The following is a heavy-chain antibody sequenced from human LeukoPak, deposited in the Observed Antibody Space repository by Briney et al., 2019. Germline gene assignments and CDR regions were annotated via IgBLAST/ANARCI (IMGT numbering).Heavy chain of an antibody. J-gene: IGHJ4*02. CDR2: ISGIGGST. CDR3: AKAGKGIAAAIYYFDY. CDR1: GFTFSSYA. D-gene: IGHD6-13*01. Sequence: PGGSLRLSCAASGFTFSSYAMSWVRQAPGKGLEWVSGISGIGGSTFHADSVKGRFTISRDNSKNTLYLQMNSLRAEDTAVYFCAKAGKGIAAAIYYFDYWGQGTLVTVSS. V-gene: IGHV3-23*01.